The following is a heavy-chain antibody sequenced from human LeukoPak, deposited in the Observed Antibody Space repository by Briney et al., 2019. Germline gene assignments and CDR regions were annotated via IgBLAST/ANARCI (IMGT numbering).Heavy chain of an antibody. CDR1: GFTFSSYA. J-gene: IGHJ4*02. V-gene: IGHV3-30-3*01. D-gene: IGHD2-8*01. Sequence: GGSLRLSCAASGFTFSSYAMHWVRQAPGKGLGWVAVISYDGSNKYYADSVKGRFTISRDNSKNTLYLQMNSLRAEDTAVYYCAGGDGEKTNGGGHYFDYWGQGTLVTVSS. CDR2: ISYDGSNK. CDR3: AGGDGEKTNGGGHYFDY.